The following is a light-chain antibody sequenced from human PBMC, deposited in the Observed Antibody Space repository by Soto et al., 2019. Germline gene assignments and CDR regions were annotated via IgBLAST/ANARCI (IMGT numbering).Light chain of an antibody. J-gene: IGKJ1*01. CDR3: QKYGSSPRK. Sequence: EIVLTPSPGTLSLSPGERGTLSCRASQSVSSSYLAWYQQKPGQAPRLLIYGASSRATGIPDRFSGSGSGTDFTLTISRLEPEDFAVYYCQKYGSSPRKCGQGTKGDIK. CDR2: GAS. CDR1: QSVSSSY. V-gene: IGKV3-20*01.